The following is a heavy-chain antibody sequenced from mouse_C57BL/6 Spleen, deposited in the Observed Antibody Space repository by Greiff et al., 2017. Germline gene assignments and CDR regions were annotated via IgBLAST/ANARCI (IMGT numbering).Heavy chain of an antibody. Sequence: EVQVVESGEGLVKPGGSLKLSCAASGFTFSSYAMSWVRQTPEKRLEWVAYISSGGDYIYYADTVKGRFTISRDNARNTLYLQMSSLKSEDTAMYYCTRDGYDGGNYFDYWGQGTTLTVSS. V-gene: IGHV5-9-1*02. J-gene: IGHJ2*01. D-gene: IGHD2-2*01. CDR1: GFTFSSYA. CDR3: TRDGYDGGNYFDY. CDR2: ISSGGDYI.